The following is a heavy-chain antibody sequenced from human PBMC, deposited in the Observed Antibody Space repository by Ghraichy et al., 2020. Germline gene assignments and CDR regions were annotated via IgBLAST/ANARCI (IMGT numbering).Heavy chain of an antibody. D-gene: IGHD4-23*01. Sequence: GGSLRLSCAASGFTFSSYAINWVRQAPGKGLEWVSDISGSGGTTYYADSVKGRFTISRDNSKNTLYLQMNSLRADDTAVCYCAKGGYSLYYCDYWGQGSLVTVSS. CDR2: ISGSGGTT. CDR3: AKGGYSLYYCDY. CDR1: GFTFSSYA. V-gene: IGHV3-23*01. J-gene: IGHJ4*02.